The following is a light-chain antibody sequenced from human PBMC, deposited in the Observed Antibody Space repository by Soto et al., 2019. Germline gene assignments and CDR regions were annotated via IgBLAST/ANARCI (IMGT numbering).Light chain of an antibody. Sequence: DIQMTQSPSTPSASVGDRVTITCRASQSISSWLAWYQQKPGKAPKLLIYDASSLESGVPSRFSGSGSGTEFTLTISSLPPDDFATYYCQQYNSWWTFGQGTKVEIK. V-gene: IGKV1-5*01. J-gene: IGKJ1*01. CDR1: QSISSW. CDR3: QQYNSWWT. CDR2: DAS.